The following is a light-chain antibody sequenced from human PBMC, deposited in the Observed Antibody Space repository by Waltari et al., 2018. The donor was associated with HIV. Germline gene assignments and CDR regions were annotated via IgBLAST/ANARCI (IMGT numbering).Light chain of an antibody. CDR1: SSDVGAFKS. J-gene: IGLJ1*01. V-gene: IGLV2-8*01. Sequence: QSALTQPPSASGSPGQSVSIPCTGPSSDVGAFKSVSWYQQHPGKAPKLLIYDVTKRPSGVPDRFSGSKSGNTASLTVSGLQAEDEAHYYCSSYAGSSMSYAFGTGTKVTVL. CDR3: SSYAGSSMSYA. CDR2: DVT.